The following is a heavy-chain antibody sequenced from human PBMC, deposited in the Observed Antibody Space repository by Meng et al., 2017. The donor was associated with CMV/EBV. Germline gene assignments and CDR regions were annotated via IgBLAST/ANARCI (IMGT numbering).Heavy chain of an antibody. CDR3: ARGHIVVVPATTGYYYYGMDV. J-gene: IGHJ6*02. CDR1: GGSSSGYY. CDR2: INHSGST. Sequence: PETLSLTCAVYGGSSSGYYWSWIRQPPGKGLEWIGEINHSGSTNYNPSLKSRVTISVDTSKNQFSLKLSSVTAADTAVYYCARGHIVVVPATTGYYYYGMDVWGQGTTVTVSS. V-gene: IGHV4-34*01. D-gene: IGHD2-2*01.